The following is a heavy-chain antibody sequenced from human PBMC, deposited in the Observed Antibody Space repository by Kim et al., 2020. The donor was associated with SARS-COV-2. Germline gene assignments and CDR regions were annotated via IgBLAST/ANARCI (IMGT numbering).Heavy chain of an antibody. D-gene: IGHD3-10*01. Sequence: ASVKVSCKASGYTFTSYGISWVRQAPGQGLEWMGWISAYNGNTNYAQKLQGRVTMTTDTSTSTAYMELRSLRSDDTAVYYCARSTTSSLLLWFGSPECYFDYWGQGTLVTVSS. CDR3: ARSTTSSLLLWFGSPECYFDY. J-gene: IGHJ4*02. CDR1: GYTFTSYG. V-gene: IGHV1-18*01. CDR2: ISAYNGNT.